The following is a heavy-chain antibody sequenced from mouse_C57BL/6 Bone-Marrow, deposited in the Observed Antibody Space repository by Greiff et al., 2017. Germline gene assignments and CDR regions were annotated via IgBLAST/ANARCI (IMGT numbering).Heavy chain of an antibody. Sequence: VQLQQSGPVLVKPGASVKMSCKASGYTFTDYYMNWVKQSPGKSLEWIGVINPYNGGTSYNQKFKGKATLTVDKSSSTAYMELNSLTSEDSAVYYCARRAYYYGSSYPFAYWGQGTLVTVSA. D-gene: IGHD1-1*01. CDR1: GYTFTDYY. V-gene: IGHV1-19*01. CDR3: ARRAYYYGSSYPFAY. J-gene: IGHJ3*01. CDR2: INPYNGGT.